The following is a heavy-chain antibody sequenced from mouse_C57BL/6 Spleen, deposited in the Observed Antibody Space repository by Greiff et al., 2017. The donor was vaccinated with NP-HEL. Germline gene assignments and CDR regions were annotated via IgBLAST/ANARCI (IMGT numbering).Heavy chain of an antibody. Sequence: VQLQQSGAELAKPGASVKLSCKASGYTFTSYWMHWVKQRPGQGLEWIGYINPSSGYTKYNQKFKDTATLTADKSSSTAYMQLISLTYEDSAVYYCARTPLDWAWFAYWGQGTLVTVSA. CDR2: INPSSGYT. J-gene: IGHJ3*01. CDR1: GYTFTSYW. V-gene: IGHV1-7*01. CDR3: ARTPLDWAWFAY. D-gene: IGHD4-1*01.